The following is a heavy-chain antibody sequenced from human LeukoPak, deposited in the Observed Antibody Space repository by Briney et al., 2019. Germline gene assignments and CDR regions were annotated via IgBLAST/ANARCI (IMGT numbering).Heavy chain of an antibody. CDR3: AGVWGSYRFFDY. CDR2: IYYSGST. CDR1: GGSISSSSYY. J-gene: IGHJ4*02. D-gene: IGHD3-16*02. Sequence: SETLSLTCTVPGGSISSSSYYWGWIRQPPGKGLEWIGSIYYSGSTYYNPSLKSRVTISIDTSKNQFSLKLSSVTAADTAVYYCAGVWGSYRFFDYWGQGTLVTVSS. V-gene: IGHV4-39*01.